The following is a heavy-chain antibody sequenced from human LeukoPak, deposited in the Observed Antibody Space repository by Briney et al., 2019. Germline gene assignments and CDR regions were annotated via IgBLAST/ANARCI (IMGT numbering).Heavy chain of an antibody. CDR3: ARWVRQHALNVYYYHMDV. CDR1: GFTFSSYA. D-gene: IGHD2-8*01. CDR2: ISGSGGST. V-gene: IGHV3-23*01. Sequence: AGGSLRLSCAASGFTFSSYAMSWVRQAPGKGLEWVSAISGSGGSTYYADSVKGRFTISRDNSKNTLYLQMNSLRAEDTAVYYCARWVRQHALNVYYYHMDVWGKGTTVTVSS. J-gene: IGHJ6*03.